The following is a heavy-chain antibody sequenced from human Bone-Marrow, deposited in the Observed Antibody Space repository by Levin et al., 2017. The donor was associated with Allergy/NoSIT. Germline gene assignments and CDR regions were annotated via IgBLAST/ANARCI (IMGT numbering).Heavy chain of an antibody. Sequence: GGSLRLSCVASGFTVRTYWMTWVRQAPGKGLEWVADIHHDGSQKYSVDSVKGSFRFTRENAKNSLYLQMKSQRAEDTAVYYCARDGSDDFGDSPHFGYWGQGTLVTVSS. V-gene: IGHV3-7*04. CDR3: ARDGSDDFGDSPHFGY. CDR1: GFTVRTYW. D-gene: IGHD4-17*01. J-gene: IGHJ4*02. CDR2: IHHDGSQK.